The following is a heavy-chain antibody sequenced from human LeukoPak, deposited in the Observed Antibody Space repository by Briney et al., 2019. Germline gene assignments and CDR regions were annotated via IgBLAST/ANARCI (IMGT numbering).Heavy chain of an antibody. CDR2: INSKSGGA. J-gene: IGHJ4*02. CDR1: GYTFTGYF. Sequence: ASVKVSCKTSGYTFTGYFMHWVRQAPGQGPEWMGRINSKSGGANYAQNFQGRVTMTRDTSISTAYMELSRLTSDDTAVYYCARDLDSTSNWELDYWGQGTLVTVPS. D-gene: IGHD1-26*01. V-gene: IGHV1-2*06. CDR3: ARDLDSTSNWELDY.